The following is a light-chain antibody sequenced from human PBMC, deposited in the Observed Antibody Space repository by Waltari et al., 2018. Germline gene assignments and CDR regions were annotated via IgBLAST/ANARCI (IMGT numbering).Light chain of an antibody. J-gene: IGKJ5*01. CDR2: RAS. Sequence: EIVMTQFPATLSVSPGERATLSCRASQNVHSHLAWYQQKPGQAPRVLVCRASTRATGLPARFSGSGSGTEFILTISSLQAEDFAIYYCQQYEEWPITFGQGTRLEIK. V-gene: IGKV3-15*01. CDR3: QQYEEWPIT. CDR1: QNVHSH.